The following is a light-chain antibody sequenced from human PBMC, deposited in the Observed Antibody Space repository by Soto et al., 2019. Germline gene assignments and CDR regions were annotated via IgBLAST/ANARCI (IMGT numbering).Light chain of an antibody. J-gene: IGLJ1*01. Sequence: QSVLTQPASVSGSPGQSITISCTGTSSDIGGYNYVSWYQQHPGKAPKLMIYEVSNRPSGVPDRFSGSKSGTSASLAISGLQSEDEADYYCAAWDDSLNGFYVFGAGTKVTV. CDR2: EVS. V-gene: IGLV2-14*01. CDR1: SSDIGGYNY. CDR3: AAWDDSLNGFYV.